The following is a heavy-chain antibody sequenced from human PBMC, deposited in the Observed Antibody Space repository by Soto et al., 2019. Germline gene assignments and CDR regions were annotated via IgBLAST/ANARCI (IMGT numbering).Heavy chain of an antibody. V-gene: IGHV3-9*01. Sequence: PGGSLRLSCAASGFTFDDYAMHWVRQAPGKGLEWVSGVSWNSVSIGYADSVKGRFTISRDNAENSLYLQMNSLRDEDTAVYYCARDLYDSSGYYYFYYYYGMDVWGQGTTVTVSS. CDR3: ARDLYDSSGYYYFYYYYGMDV. CDR2: VSWNSVSI. D-gene: IGHD3-22*01. J-gene: IGHJ6*02. CDR1: GFTFDDYA.